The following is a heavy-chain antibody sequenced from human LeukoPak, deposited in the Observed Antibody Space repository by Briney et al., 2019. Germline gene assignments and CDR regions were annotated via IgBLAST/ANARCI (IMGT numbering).Heavy chain of an antibody. V-gene: IGHV3-7*03. Sequence: GGSLRLSCVASGFTFGKYWMSWVRQAPGKGPEWVANIKLDGSEKNYVDSVKGRFTISRDNTKNSLYLQMSNLRAEDTAVYFCARGGGLDVWGQGATVTVSS. D-gene: IGHD3-16*01. CDR3: ARGGGLDV. CDR2: IKLDGSEK. J-gene: IGHJ6*02. CDR1: GFTFGKYW.